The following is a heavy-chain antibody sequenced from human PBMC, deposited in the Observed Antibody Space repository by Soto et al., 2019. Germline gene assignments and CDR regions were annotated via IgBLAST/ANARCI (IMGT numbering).Heavy chain of an antibody. CDR3: ARGLSVYYFDY. Sequence: ASVKVSCNASGYTFTSYDINWVRQATGQGLEWMGWMNPNSGNTGYAQKFQGRVTMTRNTSISTAYMELSSLRSEDTAVHYCARGLSVYYFDYWGQGTLVTVSS. J-gene: IGHJ4*02. V-gene: IGHV1-8*01. CDR1: GYTFTSYD. CDR2: MNPNSGNT.